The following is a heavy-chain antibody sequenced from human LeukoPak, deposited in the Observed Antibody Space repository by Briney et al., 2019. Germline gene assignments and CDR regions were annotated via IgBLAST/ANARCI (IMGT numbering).Heavy chain of an antibody. CDR3: ARHTDFWSGKGIFDY. D-gene: IGHD3-3*01. J-gene: IGHJ4*02. CDR1: GGSFSGYY. CDR2: INHSGST. V-gene: IGHV4-34*01. Sequence: SETPSLTCAVYGGSFSGYYWSWIRQPPGKGLEWIGEINHSGSTNYNPSLKSRVTISVDTSKNQFSLKLSSVTAADTAVYYCARHTDFWSGKGIFDYWGQGTLVTVSS.